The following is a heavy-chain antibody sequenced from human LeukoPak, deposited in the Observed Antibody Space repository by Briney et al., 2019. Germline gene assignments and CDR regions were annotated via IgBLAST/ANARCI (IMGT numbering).Heavy chain of an antibody. D-gene: IGHD1-26*01. CDR1: GFTVSSSY. Sequence: GGSLRLSCAASGFTVSSSYMSLVRQAPGKGLEWVSIIYSGGSTYYAASVKGRFTISRDNSKNMLYLQMNSLRAEDTAVYYCARDPTETTTISGDSGYWGQGTLVTVSS. J-gene: IGHJ4*02. CDR2: IYSGGST. V-gene: IGHV3-66*02. CDR3: ARDPTETTTISGDSGY.